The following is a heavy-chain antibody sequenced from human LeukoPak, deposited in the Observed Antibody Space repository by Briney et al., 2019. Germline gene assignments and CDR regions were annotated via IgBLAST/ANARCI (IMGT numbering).Heavy chain of an antibody. D-gene: IGHD2-21*02. Sequence: PGGSVSLLRTASVFLHRRYPMLWLPQAPGEALEGVSGISGSGGSTYYADSVKGRFTISRDNSKNTLYIQVKRVRGEHTAVYYCAKDRVACGGDCYPDINWFDPWGQGTLVTVSS. CDR3: AKDRVACGGDCYPDINWFDP. CDR1: VFLHRRYP. J-gene: IGHJ5*02. V-gene: IGHV3-23*01. CDR2: ISGSGGST.